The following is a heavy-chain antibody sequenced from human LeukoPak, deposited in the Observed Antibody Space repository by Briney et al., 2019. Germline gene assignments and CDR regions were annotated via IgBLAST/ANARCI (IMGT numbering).Heavy chain of an antibody. D-gene: IGHD3-22*01. J-gene: IGHJ4*02. CDR2: IYYSGSI. Sequence: SETLSLTCAASGYSISSSNWWGWIRQPPGKGLEWIGYIYYSGSIYYNPSLKSRVTMSVDTSKNQFSLKLSSVTAADTAVYYCARARPEGDSSDSTFDYWGQGTLVTVSS. CDR3: ARARPEGDSSDSTFDY. V-gene: IGHV4-28*05. CDR1: GYSISSSNW.